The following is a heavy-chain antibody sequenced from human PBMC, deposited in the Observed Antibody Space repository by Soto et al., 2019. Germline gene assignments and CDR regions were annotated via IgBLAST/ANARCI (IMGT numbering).Heavy chain of an antibody. Sequence: LRLSCAASGFTFSSYAMHWVRQAPGKGLEWVAVISYDGSNKYYADSVKGRFTISRDNSKNTLYLQMNSLRAEDTAVYYCARVRRYCSGGSCYGRDAFDIWGQGTMVTVSS. D-gene: IGHD2-15*01. CDR3: ARVRRYCSGGSCYGRDAFDI. J-gene: IGHJ3*02. CDR2: ISYDGSNK. CDR1: GFTFSSYA. V-gene: IGHV3-30-3*01.